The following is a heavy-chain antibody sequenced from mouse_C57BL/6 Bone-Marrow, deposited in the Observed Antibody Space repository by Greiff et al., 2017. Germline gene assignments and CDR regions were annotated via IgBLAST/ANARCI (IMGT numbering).Heavy chain of an antibody. CDR2: IHYDGSN. J-gene: IGHJ2*01. CDR1: GYSITSGYY. Sequence: DVQLQQPGPGLVKPSPSLSLTCSVTGYSITSGYYWNWIRKCPGNKLEWMGYIHYDGSNNYNPSLKNRTSITRDTSKNQFFLKLNSVTTEDTATYYCARDRDYWGQGTTLTVSS. V-gene: IGHV3-6*01. CDR3: ARDRDY.